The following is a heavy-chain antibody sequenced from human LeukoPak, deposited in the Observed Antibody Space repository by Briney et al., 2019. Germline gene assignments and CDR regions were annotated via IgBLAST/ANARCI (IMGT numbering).Heavy chain of an antibody. CDR3: ARGMNRGVITSEIYFDY. Sequence: SVTVSCKASGGTFSNYAISWVRQAPGQGLEWMGGIIPIFDTTTYAQKFQGRVTITADESTSTAYMDLSSLRFEDTAVYYCARGMNRGVITSEIYFDYWGQGTLVTVSS. V-gene: IGHV1-69*13. J-gene: IGHJ4*02. CDR2: IIPIFDTT. CDR1: GGTFSNYA. D-gene: IGHD3-10*01.